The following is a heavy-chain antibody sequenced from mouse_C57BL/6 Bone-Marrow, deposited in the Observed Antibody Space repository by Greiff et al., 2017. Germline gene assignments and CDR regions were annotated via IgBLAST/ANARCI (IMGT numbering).Heavy chain of an antibody. CDR1: GYTFTSYG. CDR3: AGITTVGATRGYYAMDY. J-gene: IGHJ4*01. V-gene: IGHV1-81*01. Sequence: QVQLKQSGAELARPGASVKLSCKASGYTFTSYGISWVKQRTGQGLEWIGEIYPRSGNTYYNEKFKGKATLTADKSSSTAYMELRSLTSEDSAVYFCAGITTVGATRGYYAMDYWGQGTSVTVSS. D-gene: IGHD1-1*01. CDR2: IYPRSGNT.